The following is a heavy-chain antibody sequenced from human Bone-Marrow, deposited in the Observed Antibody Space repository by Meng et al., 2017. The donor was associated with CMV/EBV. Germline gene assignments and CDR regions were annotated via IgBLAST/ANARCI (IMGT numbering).Heavy chain of an antibody. CDR1: GGSISSYY. CDR2: IYYSGST. Sequence: SETLSLTCPVSGGSISSYYWSWIRQPPGKGLEWIGYIYYSGSTNYNPSLKSRVTISVDTSKNQFSLKLSSVTAADTAVYYCARLRYFDWSTHYYYGMDVWGQGTTVTVSS. CDR3: ARLRYFDWSTHYYYGMDV. J-gene: IGHJ6*02. V-gene: IGHV4-59*01. D-gene: IGHD3-9*01.